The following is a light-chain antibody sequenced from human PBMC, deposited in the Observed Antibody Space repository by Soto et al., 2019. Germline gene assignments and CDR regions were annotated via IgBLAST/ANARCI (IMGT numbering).Light chain of an antibody. CDR2: DVS. CDR3: SSYTSSGTVV. Sequence: QSALTQPASVSGSPGQSITISCTGTSSDVGGYNYVSWYQHHPGEAPKLMIYDVSNRPSGLSNRFSGSKSGNTASLTNSGLQAEDEGHYYCSSYTSSGTVVFGGGTKLTVL. J-gene: IGLJ3*02. CDR1: SSDVGGYNY. V-gene: IGLV2-14*03.